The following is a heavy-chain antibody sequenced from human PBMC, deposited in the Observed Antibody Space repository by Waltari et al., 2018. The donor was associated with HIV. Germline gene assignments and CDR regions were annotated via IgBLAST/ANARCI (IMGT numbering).Heavy chain of an antibody. D-gene: IGHD2-2*01. CDR2: INHRGST. Sequence: QVQLQQWGAGLLKPSETLSLTCAVYGASFSGYYWTWIRQPPGKGLEWIGEINHRGSTNTNPSLKSRVTISVDTSKNQFSLKLSSVTAADTAVYYCARGSIVLVPAATNYFDYWGQGTLVTVSS. CDR3: ARGSIVLVPAATNYFDY. V-gene: IGHV4-34*01. J-gene: IGHJ4*02. CDR1: GASFSGYY.